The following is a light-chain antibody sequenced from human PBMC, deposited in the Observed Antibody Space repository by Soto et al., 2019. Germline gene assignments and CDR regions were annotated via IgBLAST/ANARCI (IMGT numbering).Light chain of an antibody. CDR3: QQYGSSPPT. CDR2: GAS. J-gene: IGKJ1*01. V-gene: IGKV3-20*01. Sequence: EIVLTQSPGTLSLPPGERATLSCWASQSVTYSYLAWYQQKPGQAPRLLISGASSRATGIPDRFSGSGSGTDFTLTISRLEPEDFAVYYCQQYGSSPPTFGQGTKVDIK. CDR1: QSVTYSY.